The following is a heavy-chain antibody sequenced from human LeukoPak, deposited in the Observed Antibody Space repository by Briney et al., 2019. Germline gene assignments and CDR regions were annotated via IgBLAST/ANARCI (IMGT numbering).Heavy chain of an antibody. CDR3: AGQIWLGELFAHY. Sequence: GGSMRLSCAAAGFTFSSYWMHWVRQVPGKGLVWVSRINSDGSSTDYADSVKGRFTISRDTAKNTLYLQMNSLRVEDTAVYYCAGQIWLGELFAHYWGQGTLVTVSS. J-gene: IGHJ4*02. D-gene: IGHD3-10*01. CDR1: GFTFSSYW. V-gene: IGHV3-74*01. CDR2: INSDGSST.